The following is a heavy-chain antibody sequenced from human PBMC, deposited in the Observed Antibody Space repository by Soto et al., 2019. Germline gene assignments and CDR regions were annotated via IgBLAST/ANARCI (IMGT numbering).Heavy chain of an antibody. V-gene: IGHV1-69*13. CDR3: ARDSSDTAMVALDY. Sequence: GASVKVSCKASGGTFSSYTISWVRQAPGQGLEWMGGIIPIFGTANYAQKFQGRVTITADESTSTAYMELSSLRSEDTAVYYCARDSSDTAMVALDYWGQGTLVTVSS. D-gene: IGHD5-18*01. J-gene: IGHJ4*02. CDR1: GGTFSSYT. CDR2: IIPIFGTA.